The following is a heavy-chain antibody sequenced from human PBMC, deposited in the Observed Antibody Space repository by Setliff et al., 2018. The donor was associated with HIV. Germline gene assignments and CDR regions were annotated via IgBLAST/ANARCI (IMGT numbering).Heavy chain of an antibody. D-gene: IGHD2-21*01. CDR2: VNHKGVA. Sequence: ETLSLTCAVYGGAFSGYYWTWIRQSPGRGLEWIGEVNHKGVANYSPSLMRRATISADTSKNQFSLRLSSVTAADTALYFCTRAQIAAPRPFDYWGQGTLVTVSS. CDR1: GGAFSGYY. J-gene: IGHJ4*02. CDR3: TRAQIAAPRPFDY. V-gene: IGHV4-34*01.